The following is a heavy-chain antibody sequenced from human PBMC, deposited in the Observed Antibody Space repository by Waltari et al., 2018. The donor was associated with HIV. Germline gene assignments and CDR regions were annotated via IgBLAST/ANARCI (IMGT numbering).Heavy chain of an antibody. D-gene: IGHD1-26*01. V-gene: IGHV1-69*13. Sequence: QVQLVQSGAEVKKPGSSVKVSCKASGCTFSSYAISWVRPPPGEGLDWMAGIIPIFGTANYAQKFQGRVTITADEATSTAYMELSSLGSEDTAVYYCARARDGGATRYFDLWGRGTLVTVSS. CDR1: GCTFSSYA. CDR3: ARARDGGATRYFDL. CDR2: IIPIFGTA. J-gene: IGHJ2*01.